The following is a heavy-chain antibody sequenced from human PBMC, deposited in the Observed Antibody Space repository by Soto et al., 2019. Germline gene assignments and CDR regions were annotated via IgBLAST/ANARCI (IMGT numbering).Heavy chain of an antibody. CDR1: GGSFSGYY. CDR3: ARGGRITMIVVEGEGFDY. J-gene: IGHJ4*02. CDR2: INHSGST. V-gene: IGHV4-34*01. Sequence: QVQLQQWGAGLLKPSETLSLTCAVYGGSFSGYYWSWIRQPPGKGLEWIGEINHSGSTNYNPSLKSRVTISVDTSKNQFSLKLSSVTAADTAVYYCARGGRITMIVVEGEGFDYWGQGTLVTVSS. D-gene: IGHD3-22*01.